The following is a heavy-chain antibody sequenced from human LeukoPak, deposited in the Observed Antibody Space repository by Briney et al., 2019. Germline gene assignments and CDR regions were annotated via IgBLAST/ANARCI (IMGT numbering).Heavy chain of an antibody. CDR2: IYYSGST. J-gene: IGHJ3*02. CDR3: ARDRRYYDSSGYYLWDAFDI. CDR1: GGSISSYY. V-gene: IGHV4-59*01. Sequence: PSETLSLTCTVSGGSISSYYWSWIRQPPGKGLEWIGYIYYSGSTNYNPSLKSRVTISVDTSKNQFSLKLSSVTAADTAVYYCARDRRYYDSSGYYLWDAFDIWGQGTMVTVSS. D-gene: IGHD3-22*01.